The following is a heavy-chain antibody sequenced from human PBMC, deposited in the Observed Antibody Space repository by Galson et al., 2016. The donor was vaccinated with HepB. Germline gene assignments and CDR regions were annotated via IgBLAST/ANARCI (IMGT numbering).Heavy chain of an antibody. J-gene: IGHJ4*02. CDR2: ISSGSRAI. D-gene: IGHD1-14*01. CDR1: GFTFSGYN. V-gene: IGHV3-48*02. CDR3: ARDGNHGYDMDY. Sequence: SLRLSCAASGFTFSGYNMDWVRQAPGKGLEWVSYISSGSRAIYYADSVKGRFTISRDNAKNSLYLQMNSLRDEDTAIYFCARDGNHGYDMDYWGQGTLVTVS.